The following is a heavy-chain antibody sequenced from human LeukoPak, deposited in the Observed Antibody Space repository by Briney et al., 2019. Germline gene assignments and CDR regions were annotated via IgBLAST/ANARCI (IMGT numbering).Heavy chain of an antibody. D-gene: IGHD3-3*01. CDR2: INWNGGST. CDR1: GFTFDDYG. CDR3: ARRKDFADFGSAYYPLDH. Sequence: PGGSLGLSCEVSGFTFDDYGMNWVRQPPGKGLEWISDINWNGGSTSYAASVRGRFTVSRDNAKNLLYLQMTSLRVEDTALYYCARRKDFADFGSAYYPLDHWGQGTLVTVS. V-gene: IGHV3-20*04. J-gene: IGHJ5*02.